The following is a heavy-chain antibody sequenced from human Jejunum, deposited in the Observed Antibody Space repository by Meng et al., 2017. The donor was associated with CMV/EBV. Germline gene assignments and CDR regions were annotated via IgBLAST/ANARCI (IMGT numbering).Heavy chain of an antibody. CDR1: GFTFSNYA. CDR3: ANPNYYDSNGAY. CDR2: IKGSGDKT. Sequence: ASGFTFSNYAIHWVRQAPGKGLEWVSSIKGSGDKTYYADSVKGRFTISRDNSKTTLYLQMNSLRADDTAVYYCANPNYYDSNGAYWGQGTLVTVSS. J-gene: IGHJ4*02. V-gene: IGHV3-23*01. D-gene: IGHD3-22*01.